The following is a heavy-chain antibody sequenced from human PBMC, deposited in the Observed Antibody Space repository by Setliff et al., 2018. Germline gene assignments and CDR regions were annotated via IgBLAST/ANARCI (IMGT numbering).Heavy chain of an antibody. CDR2: INPDGSEK. CDR3: ARGPF. CDR1: GFTFSRHW. J-gene: IGHJ4*02. Sequence: GGSLRLSCAASGFTFSRHWMSWVRQAPGTGLELVANINPDGSEKNYVDSVKGRFSISRDIAKNSLILQMNSLRVDDTAVYYCARGPFWGQGTLVTVSS. V-gene: IGHV3-7*03.